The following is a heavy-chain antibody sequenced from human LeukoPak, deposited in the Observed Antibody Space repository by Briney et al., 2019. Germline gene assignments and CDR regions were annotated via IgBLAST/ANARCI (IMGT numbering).Heavy chain of an antibody. V-gene: IGHV4-34*01. CDR2: IYYSGST. D-gene: IGHD6-13*01. CDR3: ARDARSDSSSWLYNWFDP. J-gene: IGHJ5*02. CDR1: GGSFSGYY. Sequence: SETLSLTCAVYGGSFSGYYWSWIRQPPGKGLEWIGSIYYSGSTYYNPSLKSRVTISVDTSKNQFSLKLSSVTAADTAVYYCARDARSDSSSWLYNWFDPWGQGTLVTVSS.